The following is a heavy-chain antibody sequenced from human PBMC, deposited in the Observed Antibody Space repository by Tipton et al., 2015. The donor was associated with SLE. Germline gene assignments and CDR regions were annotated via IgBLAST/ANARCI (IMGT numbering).Heavy chain of an antibody. J-gene: IGHJ6*02. V-gene: IGHV3-53*04. CDR1: GFTVSSNY. Sequence: QLVQSGGGLVQPGGSLRLSCAASGFTVSSNYMSWVRQAPGKGLEWVSVIYSGGSTYYADSVKGRFTISRHNSKNTLYLQMNSLRAEDTDAYYCARASSSYRLTGMDGWDEGTAVTVS. CDR2: IYSGGST. D-gene: IGHD3-22*01. CDR3: ARASSSYRLTGMDG.